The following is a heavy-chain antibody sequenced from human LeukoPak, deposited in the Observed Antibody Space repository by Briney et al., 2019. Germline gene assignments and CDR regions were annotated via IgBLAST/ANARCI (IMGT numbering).Heavy chain of an antibody. V-gene: IGHV3-53*01. D-gene: IGHD1-26*01. CDR2: IYSDGST. CDR3: ARERGRGRDSPWFDY. J-gene: IGHJ4*02. CDR1: GFIVSGDF. Sequence: GGSLRLSCAASGFIVSGDFMSWVRQAPGKGLEWVSVIYSDGSTYYADSVKGRFTISRDNSKNTLDLQMTSPRAEDTAVYYCARERGRGRDSPWFDYWGQGTLVTVSS.